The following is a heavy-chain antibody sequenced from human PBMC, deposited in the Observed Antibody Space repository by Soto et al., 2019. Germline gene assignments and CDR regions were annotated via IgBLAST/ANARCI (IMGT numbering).Heavy chain of an antibody. CDR1: GGSFSGYY. J-gene: IGHJ6*02. CDR3: ARGGVARTYYYGMDV. V-gene: IGHV4-34*01. D-gene: IGHD6-19*01. CDR2: INHSGST. Sequence: QVQLQQWGAGLLKPSETLSLTCAVYGGSFSGYYWSWIRQPPGKGLEWIGEINHSGSTNYNPSLKSRVTISVDTSKNQFSLKLSSVTAADTAVYYCARGGVARTYYYGMDVWGQGTTVTVSS.